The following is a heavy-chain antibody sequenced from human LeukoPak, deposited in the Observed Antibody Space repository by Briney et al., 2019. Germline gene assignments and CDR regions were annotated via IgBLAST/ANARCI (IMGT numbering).Heavy chain of an antibody. CDR2: ISSSGNT. D-gene: IGHD4-11*01. V-gene: IGHV4-59*01. CDR3: ARTVTRRYYYYYMDV. J-gene: IGHJ6*03. Sequence: PSETLSLTCTVSGGSTSTYLWSWIRQPPGKGLEWIGYISSSGNTNYNPSLKSRVTISIDTSKNQFSLKLNSVTAADTAMYYCARTVTRRYYYYYMDVWGKGTTVTVSS. CDR1: GGSTSTYL.